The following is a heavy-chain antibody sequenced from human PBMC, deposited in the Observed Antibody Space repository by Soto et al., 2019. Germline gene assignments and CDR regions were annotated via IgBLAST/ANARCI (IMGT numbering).Heavy chain of an antibody. D-gene: IGHD6-13*01. Sequence: PSETLSLTCAVYGGSFSGYYWSWIRQPPGKGLEWIGEINHSGSTNYNPSLKSRVTISVDTSKNQFSLKLSSVTAADTAVYYCARGGKAGPKYSSSWSILDRGYYFDYWGQGILVTVSS. V-gene: IGHV4-34*01. J-gene: IGHJ4*02. CDR2: INHSGST. CDR3: ARGGKAGPKYSSSWSILDRGYYFDY. CDR1: GGSFSGYY.